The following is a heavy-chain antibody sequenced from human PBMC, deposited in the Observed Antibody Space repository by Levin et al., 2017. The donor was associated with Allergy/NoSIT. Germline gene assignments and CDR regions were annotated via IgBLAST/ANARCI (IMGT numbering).Heavy chain of an antibody. J-gene: IGHJ4*02. CDR3: ARLGGDYLIDY. V-gene: IGHV4-38-2*01. CDR2: IYHSGST. CDR1: GYSISSGYY. Sequence: SETLSLTCAVSGYSISSGYYWGWIRQPPGKGLEWIGNIYHSGSTYYNPSLKSPVTISVDTSKNQFSLKLSSVTAADTAVYYCARLGGDYLIDYWGQGTRVTVSS. D-gene: IGHD4-17*01.